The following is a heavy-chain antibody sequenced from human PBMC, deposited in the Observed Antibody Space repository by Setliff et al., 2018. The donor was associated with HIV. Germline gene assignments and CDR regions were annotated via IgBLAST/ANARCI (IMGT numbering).Heavy chain of an antibody. D-gene: IGHD5-12*01. J-gene: IGHJ4*02. CDR1: GYTFTDYY. Sequence: SVKVSCKASGYTFTDYYVHWVRQAPGQGLELMGGIIPIFGTANYAQKFQGRVTITADESTSTAYMELSSLRSEDTAVYYCAIDVIGGWLRPMPDFWGPGTLVTVSS. V-gene: IGHV1-69*13. CDR2: IIPIFGTA. CDR3: AIDVIGGWLRPMPDF.